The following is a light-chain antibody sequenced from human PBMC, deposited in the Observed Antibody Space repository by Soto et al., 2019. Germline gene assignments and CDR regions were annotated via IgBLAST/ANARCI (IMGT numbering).Light chain of an antibody. CDR3: QQSYSTPIT. Sequence: DIQMTQSPSSLSASVGDRVTITCRASQSISSYLNWYQQKPGKAPKLLIYAASSLQSGVPSSFSGSGSGTAFTLTISSLQPEDFATYYCQQSYSTPITFVQGTRLEIK. CDR2: AAS. J-gene: IGKJ5*01. V-gene: IGKV1-39*01. CDR1: QSISSY.